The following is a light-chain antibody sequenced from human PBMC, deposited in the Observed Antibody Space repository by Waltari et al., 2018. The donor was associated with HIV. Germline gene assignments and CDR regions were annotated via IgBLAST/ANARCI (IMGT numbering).Light chain of an antibody. CDR1: SSDVGGYNY. CDR2: EVS. J-gene: IGLJ2*01. V-gene: IGLV2-14*01. CDR3: SSYTTSSSTLP. Sequence: QSALTQPASVSGSPGPSITISCTGTSSDVGGYNYVSWYQQHPGTAPKLMIYEVSNRPAGVSNRFSGSKSGNTASLTISGLQAEDEADYYCSSYTTSSSTLPFGGGTKLTVL.